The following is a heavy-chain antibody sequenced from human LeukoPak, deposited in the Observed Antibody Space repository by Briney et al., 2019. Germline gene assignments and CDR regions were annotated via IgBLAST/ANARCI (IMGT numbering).Heavy chain of an antibody. J-gene: IGHJ4*02. CDR2: VFYIGST. CDR3: ARGAHYFDY. Sequence: SETLSLTCTVSGGSISSYYWSWIRQPPGKGLEWIGYVFYIGSTDYNPSLKSRVTISVDTSKNQFSLKLSSVTAADTAVYYCARGAHYFDYWGQGTLVTVPS. CDR1: GGSISSYY. V-gene: IGHV4-59*01.